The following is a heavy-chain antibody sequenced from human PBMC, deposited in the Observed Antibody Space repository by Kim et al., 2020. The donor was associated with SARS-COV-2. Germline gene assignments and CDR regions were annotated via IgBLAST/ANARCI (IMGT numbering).Heavy chain of an antibody. J-gene: IGHJ5*02. V-gene: IGHV1-24*01. D-gene: IGHD3-16*02. CDR2: FDPEDGET. CDR1: GYTLTELS. Sequence: ASVKVSCKVSGYTLTELSMHWVRQAPGKGLEWMGGFDPEDGETIYAQKFQGRVTMTEDTSTDTAYMELSSLRSEDTAVYYCATVKVYDSSDYVWGSYRHNNWFDPWGQGTLVTVSS. CDR3: ATVKVYDSSDYVWGSYRHNNWFDP.